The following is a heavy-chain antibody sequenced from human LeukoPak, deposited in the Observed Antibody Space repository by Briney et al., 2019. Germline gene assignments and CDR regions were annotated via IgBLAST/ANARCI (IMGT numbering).Heavy chain of an antibody. J-gene: IGHJ4*02. CDR1: GFTFGSYW. V-gene: IGHV3-7*01. Sequence: PGGSLRLSCAASGFTFGSYWMSWVRQAPGKGLEWVANIKQDGSEKYYVDSVKGRFTISRDNAKNSLYLQMNSLRAEDTAVYYCARGAAAADYWGQGTLVTVSS. D-gene: IGHD6-13*01. CDR3: ARGAAAADY. CDR2: IKQDGSEK.